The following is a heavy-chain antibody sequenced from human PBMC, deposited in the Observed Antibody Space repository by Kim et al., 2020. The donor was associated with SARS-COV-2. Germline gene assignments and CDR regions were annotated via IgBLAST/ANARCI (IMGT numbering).Heavy chain of an antibody. Sequence: GGSLRLSCAASGFTFSSYWMSWVRQAPGKGLEWVANIKQDGSEKYYVDSVKGRFTISRDNAKNSLYLQMNSLRAEDTAVYYCARDYGPLWFGELLSHWGQGTLVTVSS. V-gene: IGHV3-7*03. CDR3: ARDYGPLWFGELLSH. CDR2: IKQDGSEK. J-gene: IGHJ4*02. D-gene: IGHD3-10*01. CDR1: GFTFSSYW.